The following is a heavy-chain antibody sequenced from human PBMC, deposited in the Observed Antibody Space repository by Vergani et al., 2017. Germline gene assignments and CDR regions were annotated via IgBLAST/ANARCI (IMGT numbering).Heavy chain of an antibody. D-gene: IGHD6-13*01. CDR2: IYISEST. CDR3: ARASVRSSSWPVDS. CDR1: GGSINTYY. V-gene: IGHV4-4*07. J-gene: IGHJ4*02. Sequence: QVQLQESGPGLVKPSETLSLTCTVSGGSINTYYWNWIRQPAGKGLEWIGRIYISESTNYNPSLKSRVTMSIDTSKNQFSLKLNSVTAADTAVYYCARASVRSSSWPVDSGGQGTLVTVSS.